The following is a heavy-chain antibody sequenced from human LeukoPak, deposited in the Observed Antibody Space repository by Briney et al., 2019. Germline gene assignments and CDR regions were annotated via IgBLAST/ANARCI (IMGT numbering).Heavy chain of an antibody. V-gene: IGHV3-74*03. CDR2: INSDGSDT. J-gene: IGHJ2*01. D-gene: IGHD7-27*01. CDR3: ARVSPGDWYFDL. CDR1: GFSFSSYW. Sequence: QSGGSLRLSCAASGFSFSSYWMHWVRQAPGKGLVWVSRINSDGSDTKYADSVKDRFTISRDNAKNTLYLQMNSLRAEDTAVYYCARVSPGDWYFDLWGRGTVVTVSS.